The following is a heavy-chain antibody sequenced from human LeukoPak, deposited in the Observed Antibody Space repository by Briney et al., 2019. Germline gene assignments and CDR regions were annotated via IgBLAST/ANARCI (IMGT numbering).Heavy chain of an antibody. J-gene: IGHJ4*02. V-gene: IGHV3-21*01. D-gene: IGHD5-18*01. CDR2: ISSSSSYI. CDR1: GFTFSSYS. Sequence: GGSLRLSCAASGFTFSSYSMNWVRQAPGKGLEWVSSISSSSSYIYYADSVKGRFTISRDNAKNSLYLQMNSLRAEDTAVYYCAKRDTAMVTGSLFDYWGQGTLVTVSS. CDR3: AKRDTAMVTGSLFDY.